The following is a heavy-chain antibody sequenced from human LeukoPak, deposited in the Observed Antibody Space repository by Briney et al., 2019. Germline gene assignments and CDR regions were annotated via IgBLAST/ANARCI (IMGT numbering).Heavy chain of an antibody. V-gene: IGHV3-30*02. D-gene: IGHD3-22*01. Sequence: GGSLRLSCAASGFTFSSYGMHWVRQAPGKGLEWVAFIRYDGSNKYYADSVKGRFTISRDNSKNTLYLQMNSLRAADTALYYCARAIPFYDSSSYNYFDYWGQGTLVTVSS. CDR1: GFTFSSYG. CDR2: IRYDGSNK. CDR3: ARAIPFYDSSSYNYFDY. J-gene: IGHJ4*02.